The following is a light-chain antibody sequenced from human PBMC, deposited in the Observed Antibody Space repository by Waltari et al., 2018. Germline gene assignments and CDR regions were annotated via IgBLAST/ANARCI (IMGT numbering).Light chain of an antibody. CDR1: PSLLHSNGYNY. V-gene: IGKV2-28*01. Sequence: DIVMTQSPLSLPVTPGEPASISCRSSPSLLHSNGYNYLDWYLQQPGQSRQLLIYLGSNRASGVPDRFSGSGSGTDFTLKISRVEAEDVGVYYCMQALQTPLYTFGQGTKLEIK. J-gene: IGKJ2*01. CDR3: MQALQTPLYT. CDR2: LGS.